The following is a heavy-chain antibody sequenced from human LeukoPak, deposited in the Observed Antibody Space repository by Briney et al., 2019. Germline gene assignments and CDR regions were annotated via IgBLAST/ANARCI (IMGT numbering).Heavy chain of an antibody. CDR1: GGSISSYH. CDR2: IYYSGSS. J-gene: IGHJ3*02. Sequence: SETLSLTCTVSGGSISSYHWSWIRQVPGQGLEWIGYIYYSGSSNYNPSLKSRVTISVDTSKNQFSLKLSSVTAADTAVYYCARDLDYYDSSGYYYNSAFDIWGQGTMVTVSS. CDR3: ARDLDYYDSSGYYYNSAFDI. V-gene: IGHV4-59*12. D-gene: IGHD3-22*01.